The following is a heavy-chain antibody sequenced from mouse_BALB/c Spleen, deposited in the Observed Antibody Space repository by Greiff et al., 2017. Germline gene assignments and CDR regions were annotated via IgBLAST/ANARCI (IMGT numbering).Heavy chain of an antibody. CDR2: IWSGGST. V-gene: IGHV2-2*02. Sequence: QVQLKESGPGLVQPSQSLSITCTVSGFSLTSYGVHWVRQSPGKGLEWLGVIWSGGSTDYNAAFISRLSISKDNSKSQVFFKMNSLQANDTAIYYCAISNGNYDAMDYWGQGTSVTVSS. J-gene: IGHJ4*01. D-gene: IGHD2-1*01. CDR3: AISNGNYDAMDY. CDR1: GFSLTSYG.